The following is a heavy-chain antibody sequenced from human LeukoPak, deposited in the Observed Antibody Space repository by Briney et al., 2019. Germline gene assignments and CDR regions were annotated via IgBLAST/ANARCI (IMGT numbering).Heavy chain of an antibody. J-gene: IGHJ4*02. D-gene: IGHD3-10*01. CDR1: GFTFSSYA. V-gene: IGHV3-30*04. CDR3: ARPYYGSGSYYNMAFDY. CDR2: ISYGGSNK. Sequence: PGRSLRLSCAASGFTFSSYAMHWVRQAPGKGLEWVADISYGGSNKYYADSVKGRFTISRDNSKNTLYLQMNSLRAEDTAVYYCARPYYGSGSYYNMAFDYWGQGTLVTVSS.